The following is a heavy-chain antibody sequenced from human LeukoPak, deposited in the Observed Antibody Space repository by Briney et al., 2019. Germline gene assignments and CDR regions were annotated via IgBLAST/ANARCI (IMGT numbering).Heavy chain of an antibody. Sequence: ASVKVSCKASGYTFSGYYMHWVRQAPGQGLEWMGWINPNSGGTNYAQKFQGRVTMTTDTSTSTAYMELRSLRSDDTAVYYCARELYYHSSGSDYWGQGTLVTVSS. CDR3: ARELYYHSSGSDY. D-gene: IGHD3-22*01. CDR2: INPNSGGT. J-gene: IGHJ4*02. CDR1: GYTFSGYY. V-gene: IGHV1-2*02.